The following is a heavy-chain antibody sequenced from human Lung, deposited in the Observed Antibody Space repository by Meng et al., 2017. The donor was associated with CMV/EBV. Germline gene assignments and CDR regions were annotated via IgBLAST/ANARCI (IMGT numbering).Heavy chain of an antibody. D-gene: IGHD3-16*01. V-gene: IGHV3-48*04. CDR3: ARAHYDYVWGSSLYYFDY. J-gene: IGHJ4*01. CDR1: GFTFSSYS. CDR2: ISSSSSTI. Sequence: GGSLRLSCAASGFTFSSYSMNWVRQAPGKGLEWVSYISSSSSTIYYADSVKGRFTISRDNAKNSLYLQMNSLRAEDTAVYYCARAHYDYVWGSSLYYFDYWGHGTXVTVSS.